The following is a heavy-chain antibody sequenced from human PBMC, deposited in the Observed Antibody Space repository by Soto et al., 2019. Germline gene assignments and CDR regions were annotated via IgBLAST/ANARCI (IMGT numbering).Heavy chain of an antibody. CDR2: INVGNGNT. CDR3: AYDSSGSLDY. J-gene: IGHJ4*02. V-gene: IGHV1-3*01. D-gene: IGHD3-22*01. CDR1: GYTFTTYA. Sequence: ASVKVSCKASGYTFTTYAMHWVRQAPGQRLEWMGWINVGNGNTKYSQKFQGRVTITRDTSASTAHMELSSLRSEDTAVYYCAYDSSGSLDYWGQGTLVTVSS.